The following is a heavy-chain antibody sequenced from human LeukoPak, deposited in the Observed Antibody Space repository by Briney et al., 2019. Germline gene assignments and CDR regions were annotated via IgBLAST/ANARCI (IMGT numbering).Heavy chain of an antibody. Sequence: PGGSLRLSCAASGFTFSSYGMHWVRQAPGKGLEWVAFIRYDGSNKYYADSVKGRFTISRDNSKNTLYLQMNSLRAEDTAVYYCARADCSGGSCPYYYYYMDVWGKGTTVTVSS. J-gene: IGHJ6*03. D-gene: IGHD2-15*01. CDR2: IRYDGSNK. CDR3: ARADCSGGSCPYYYYYMDV. CDR1: GFTFSSYG. V-gene: IGHV3-30*02.